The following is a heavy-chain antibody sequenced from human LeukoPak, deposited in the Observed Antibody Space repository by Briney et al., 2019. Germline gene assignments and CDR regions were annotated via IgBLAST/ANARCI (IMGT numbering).Heavy chain of an antibody. CDR2: IWYDGSNK. CDR3: ARDQYYYGSGSYLYY. J-gene: IGHJ4*02. CDR1: GFTFSSYG. Sequence: XSXXLSCAASGFTFSSYGMHWVRQAPGKGLEWVAVIWYDGSNKYYADSVKGRFTISRDNSKNTLYLQMNSLRAEDTAVYYCARDQYYYGSGSYLYYWGQGTLVTVSS. D-gene: IGHD3-10*01. V-gene: IGHV3-33*01.